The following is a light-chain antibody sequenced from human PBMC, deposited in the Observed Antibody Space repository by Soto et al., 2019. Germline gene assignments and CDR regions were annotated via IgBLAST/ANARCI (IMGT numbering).Light chain of an antibody. CDR2: LGS. CDR1: QSLLHSNGYNY. CDR3: MQALQTPIT. V-gene: IGKV2-28*01. J-gene: IGKJ5*01. Sequence: DIVMTQSPLSLPVTPGEPASISCRSSQSLLHSNGYNYLDWYLQKPGQSPQLLISLGSNRASGVPDRFSGSGSGTDFTLKISRVEAEDVGVYYCMQALQTPITFGPGTRLEIK.